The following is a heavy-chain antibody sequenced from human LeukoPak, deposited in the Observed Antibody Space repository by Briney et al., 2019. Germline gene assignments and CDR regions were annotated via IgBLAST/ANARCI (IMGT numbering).Heavy chain of an antibody. CDR3: ARDAIIAVAGTGDYYYYYGMDV. Sequence: SETLSLTCTVSGGSISTSGYYWGCIRQPPGEGLECIGTIFYSGSTSYNPSLKSRVTISVDTSKNQFSLQLNSVTPEDTAVYYCARDAIIAVAGTGDYYYYYGMDVWGQGTTVTVSS. CDR2: IFYSGST. CDR1: GGSISTSGYY. V-gene: IGHV4-39*02. D-gene: IGHD6-19*01. J-gene: IGHJ6*02.